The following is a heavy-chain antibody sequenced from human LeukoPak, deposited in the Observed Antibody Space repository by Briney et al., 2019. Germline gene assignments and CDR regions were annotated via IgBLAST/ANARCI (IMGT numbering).Heavy chain of an antibody. CDR1: GFSPSTSGVG. D-gene: IGHD3-3*01. CDR2: IYWNDDK. CDR3: AHRLDDFWSGYYPWYFDY. J-gene: IGHJ4*02. Sequence: SGPTLVNPTQTLTLTCTFSGFSPSTSGVGVGWIRQPPGKALEWLALIYWNDDKRYSPSLKSRLTITKDTSKNQVVLTMTNMDPVDTATYYCAHRLDDFWSGYYPWYFDYWGQGTLVTVSS. V-gene: IGHV2-5*01.